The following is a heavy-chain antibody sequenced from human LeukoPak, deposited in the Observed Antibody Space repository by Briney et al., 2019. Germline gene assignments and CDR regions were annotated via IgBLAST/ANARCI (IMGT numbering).Heavy chain of an antibody. CDR3: ATDGAGFDT. J-gene: IGHJ5*02. Sequence: GGSLRLSCAASGFTFSSYDMHWVRQATGKGLEWVSAIGTAGDTYYPGSVKGRFTISRDNTKKSLYLQMNNLRAEDTAVYYCATDGAGFDTWGQGVLVTVSS. CDR1: GFTFSSYD. V-gene: IGHV3-13*01. CDR2: IGTAGDT.